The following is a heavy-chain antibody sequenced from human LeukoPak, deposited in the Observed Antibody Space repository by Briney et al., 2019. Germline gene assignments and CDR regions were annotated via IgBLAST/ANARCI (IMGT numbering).Heavy chain of an antibody. CDR3: ARVASPDIVVVPAAMHLDI. V-gene: IGHV4-38-2*02. Sequence: SETLSLTCTVSGYSISSGYYWCWIRQPPGKGLEWFGSIYHSGSTYYNPSLKSRVTISVDTSKNQCSLKLSSLTAADTAVYYCARVASPDIVVVPAAMHLDIWGQGTMVTVSS. CDR1: GYSISSGYY. J-gene: IGHJ3*02. D-gene: IGHD2-2*01. CDR2: IYHSGST.